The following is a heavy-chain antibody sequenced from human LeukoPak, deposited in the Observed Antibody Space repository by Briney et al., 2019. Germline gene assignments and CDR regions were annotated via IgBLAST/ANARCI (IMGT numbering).Heavy chain of an antibody. J-gene: IGHJ4*02. V-gene: IGHV3-7*01. Sequence: GGSLRLSCAASGFTFSSYWMSWVRQAPGKGLEWVASIKQDGSEKYYVDSVKGRFTISRDNAKNSLYLQMNSLRAEDTAVYYCAREGDYVWGSYRSIRYYFDYWGQGTLVTVSS. CDR3: AREGDYVWGSYRSIRYYFDY. D-gene: IGHD3-16*02. CDR1: GFTFSSYW. CDR2: IKQDGSEK.